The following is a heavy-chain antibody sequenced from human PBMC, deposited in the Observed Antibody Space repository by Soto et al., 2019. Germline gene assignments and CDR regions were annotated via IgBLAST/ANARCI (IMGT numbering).Heavy chain of an antibody. J-gene: IGHJ4*02. CDR3: ARRANYYDSSAYYYYFDY. V-gene: IGHV4-39*01. Sequence: QLQLQESGPGLVKPSETLSLTCTVSGGSISSSNYYWGWIRQPPGKGLEWIGSKYYSGSTYYNPSLKSRVTISVDTSKNQFSLKLSSVTAADTAVYYCARRANYYDSSAYYYYFDYWGQGTLVTVSS. CDR2: KYYSGST. D-gene: IGHD3-22*01. CDR1: GGSISSSNYY.